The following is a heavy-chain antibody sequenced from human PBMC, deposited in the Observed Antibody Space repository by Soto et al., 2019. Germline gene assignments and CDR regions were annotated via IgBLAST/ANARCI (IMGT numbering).Heavy chain of an antibody. V-gene: IGHV1-18*01. Sequence: ASVKVSCKGSGYTFTSYGISWVRQAPGQGLEWMGWISAYSGNTNYAQKLQGRVSMTTDTSASTAYMDLRSLRSDDTAVYYCARYGGNRDDAFDIWGQGTMVTVSS. CDR2: ISAYSGNT. J-gene: IGHJ3*02. CDR3: ARYGGNRDDAFDI. CDR1: GYTFTSYG. D-gene: IGHD2-15*01.